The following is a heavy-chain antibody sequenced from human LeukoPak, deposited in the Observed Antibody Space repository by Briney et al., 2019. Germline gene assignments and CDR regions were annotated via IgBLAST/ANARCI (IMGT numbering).Heavy chain of an antibody. V-gene: IGHV3-23*01. CDR1: GFAFSDYV. D-gene: IGHD3-22*01. Sequence: GGSLRLSCAASGFAFSDYVMDWVRQAPGKGLEWVSSISVRGDRTYYPDSVKGRFTVSRDNSKNTLYLQMNSLRAEDTAVYYCAKDERGYYDSSGFFGAIDYWGQGSLVSVSS. J-gene: IGHJ4*02. CDR2: ISVRGDRT. CDR3: AKDERGYYDSSGFFGAIDY.